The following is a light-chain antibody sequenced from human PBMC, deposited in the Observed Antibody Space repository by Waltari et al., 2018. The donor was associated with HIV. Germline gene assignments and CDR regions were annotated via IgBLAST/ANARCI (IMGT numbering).Light chain of an antibody. CDR3: QQYGSS. V-gene: IGKV3-20*01. Sequence: EIVSTQSPGTLSLSPGERATLSCRASQSVSSNYLAWYQQKPGQAPRLLIYGASSRATGIPDRFGGSGSGTDFTLTISRLEPEDFAVYYCQQYGSSFGQGTKVEIK. CDR2: GAS. J-gene: IGKJ1*01. CDR1: QSVSSNY.